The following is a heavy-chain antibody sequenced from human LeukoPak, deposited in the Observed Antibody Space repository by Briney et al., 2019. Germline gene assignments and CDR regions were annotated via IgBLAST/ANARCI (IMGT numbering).Heavy chain of an antibody. V-gene: IGHV3-23*01. CDR2: SGSGGST. J-gene: IGHJ4*02. CDR1: GFTFSSYA. CDR3: AKDFWSGYYPNC. D-gene: IGHD3-3*01. Sequence: GGSLRLSCAASGFTFSSYAMSWVRQAPGKGLEWVSGSGSGGSTYYADSVKGRFTISRDNSKNTLYLQMNSLRAEDTAVYYCAKDFWSGYYPNCWGQGTLVTVSS.